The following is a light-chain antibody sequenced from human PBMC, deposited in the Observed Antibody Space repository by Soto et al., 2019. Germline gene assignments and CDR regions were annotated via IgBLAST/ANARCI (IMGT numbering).Light chain of an antibody. V-gene: IGKV1-5*03. CDR1: QSISNW. CDR2: KAP. CDR3: QQYNGYRWT. Sequence: DIQMTQSPSTLSASVGDRVTITCRASQSISNWLAWYQQKPGKAPKILIYKAPSLESGVPSRFSGSGSGTEFTLTISSLQPADSATYYCQQYNGYRWTFGQGTKVDIK. J-gene: IGKJ1*01.